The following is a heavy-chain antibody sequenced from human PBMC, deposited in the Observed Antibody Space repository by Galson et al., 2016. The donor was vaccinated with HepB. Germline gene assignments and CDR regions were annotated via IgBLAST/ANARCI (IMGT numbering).Heavy chain of an antibody. CDR2: ISYDGSNK. CDR1: GFTFSSYG. Sequence: SLRLSCAASGFTFSSYGMHWVRQAPGKGLEWVAVISYDGSNKYYADSVKGRFTISRDNSKNTLHLEMNSLRGEDTAVYYCAKTLPGYYYGMDVWGQGTTVTVSS. V-gene: IGHV3-30*18. J-gene: IGHJ6*02. CDR3: AKTLPGYYYGMDV.